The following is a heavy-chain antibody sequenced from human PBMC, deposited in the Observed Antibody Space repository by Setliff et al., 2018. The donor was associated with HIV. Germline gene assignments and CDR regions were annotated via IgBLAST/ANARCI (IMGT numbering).Heavy chain of an antibody. D-gene: IGHD3-3*01. J-gene: IGHJ4*02. CDR1: GYTFTSYC. Sequence: GASVKVSCKAFGYTFTSYCIHWVRQAPGQGLEWMGLINPTGDITFYPQKFQARVTMTRDTSTSTVYLELRSLRSEDTAVYFCASKGGYDREYFDYWGQGTLVTVSS. V-gene: IGHV1-46*01. CDR2: INPTGDIT. CDR3: ASKGGYDREYFDY.